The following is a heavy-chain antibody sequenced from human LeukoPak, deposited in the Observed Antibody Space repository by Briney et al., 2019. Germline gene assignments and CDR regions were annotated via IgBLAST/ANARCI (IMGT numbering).Heavy chain of an antibody. V-gene: IGHV1-2*02. J-gene: IGHJ6*03. D-gene: IGHD2-8*01. CDR1: GYTFTDYY. CDR2: INPNSGGT. CDR3: ARGAGIHLLIYFYFYMDV. Sequence: ASVKVSCKASGYTFTDYYMHWVRQAPGQGLEWMGWINPNSGGTNYAQKFQGRVTMTRDRSISTAYMELSRLRSDDTAVYYCARGAGIHLLIYFYFYMDVWGKGSTVTVSS.